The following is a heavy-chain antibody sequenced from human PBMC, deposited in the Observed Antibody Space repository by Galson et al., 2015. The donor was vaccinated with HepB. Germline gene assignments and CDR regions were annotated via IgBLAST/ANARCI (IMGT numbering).Heavy chain of an antibody. V-gene: IGHV1-69*04. CDR2: IIPILGIA. J-gene: IGHJ3*02. CDR3: ARVRVETYYYGSGSYDAFDI. D-gene: IGHD3-10*01. Sequence: QSGAEVKKPGESLKISCKASGGTFSSYAISWVRQAPGQGLEWMGRIIPILGIANYAQKFQGRVTITADKSTSTAYMELSSLRSEDTAVYYCARVRVETYYYGSGSYDAFDIWGQGTMVTVSS. CDR1: GGTFSSYA.